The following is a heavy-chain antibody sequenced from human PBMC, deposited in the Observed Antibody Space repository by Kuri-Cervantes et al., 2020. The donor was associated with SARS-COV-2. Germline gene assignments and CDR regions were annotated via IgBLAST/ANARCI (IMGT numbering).Heavy chain of an antibody. CDR3: ARGAANYYYMDV. CDR1: GFMFSDYA. Sequence: GESLKISCAASGFMFSDYAIDWVRQAPGKGLEWVAVIWYDGENEYYAGSVKGRFTISRDNSKNTVSLHMNSLRAEDTAMYYCARGAANYYYMDVWGKGTTVTVSS. J-gene: IGHJ6*03. CDR2: IWYDGENE. D-gene: IGHD3-16*01. V-gene: IGHV3-33*08.